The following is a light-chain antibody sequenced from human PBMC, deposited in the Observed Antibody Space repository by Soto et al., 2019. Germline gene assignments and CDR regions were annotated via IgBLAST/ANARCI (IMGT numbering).Light chain of an antibody. J-gene: IGLJ1*01. CDR2: GNS. CDR3: QSYDSSLSGDV. V-gene: IGLV1-40*01. CDR1: SSNIGAHYD. Sequence: QSVLTQPPSVSGAPGQRVTISCTGSSSNIGAHYDVHWYQQLPGTAPKLLIYGNSNRPSGVPDRFSGSKPGTSASLAITGLQAEDEADYYCQSYDSSLSGDVFGTGTKLTVL.